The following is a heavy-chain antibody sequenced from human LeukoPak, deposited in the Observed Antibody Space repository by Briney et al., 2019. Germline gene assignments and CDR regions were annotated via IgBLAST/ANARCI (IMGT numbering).Heavy chain of an antibody. V-gene: IGHV3-21*01. D-gene: IGHD5-18*01. CDR1: GFTFSSYS. Sequence: GGSLRLSCAASGFTFSSYSMNWVRQAPGKGLEWVSSISSSSYIYYADSVKGRFTISRDNAKNSLYLQMNSLRAEDTAVYYCARGTVQLWLPIDYWGQGTLVTVSS. CDR2: ISSSSYI. CDR3: ARGTVQLWLPIDY. J-gene: IGHJ4*02.